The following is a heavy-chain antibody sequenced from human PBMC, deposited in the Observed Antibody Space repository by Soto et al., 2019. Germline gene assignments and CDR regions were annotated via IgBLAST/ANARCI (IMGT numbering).Heavy chain of an antibody. V-gene: IGHV3-23*01. CDR1: GFTFSSYA. CDR2: ISGSGGST. Sequence: LRLSCAASGFTFSSYAMSWVRQAPGKGLEWVSAISGSGGSTYYADSVKGRFTISRDNSKNTLYLQMNSLRAEDTAVYYCAKDLDYSPASDYYYGMDVWGQGILVTVSS. CDR3: AKDLDYSPASDYYYGMDV. D-gene: IGHD4-4*01. J-gene: IGHJ6*02.